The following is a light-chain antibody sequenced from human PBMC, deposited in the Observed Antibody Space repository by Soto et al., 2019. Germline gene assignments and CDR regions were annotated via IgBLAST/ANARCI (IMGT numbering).Light chain of an antibody. V-gene: IGLV2-8*01. Sequence: QYALTQPPSASGYLGQSVTISCTGTSSDVGGYNYVSWHQQHPGKAPKVMIYEVTKRPPGVPDRFSGSKSGNTSSLTVSGLQAEDEADYYCSSFAGGGNPVLLGGGTKLTVL. CDR3: SSFAGGGNPVL. CDR1: SSDVGGYNY. J-gene: IGLJ2*01. CDR2: EVT.